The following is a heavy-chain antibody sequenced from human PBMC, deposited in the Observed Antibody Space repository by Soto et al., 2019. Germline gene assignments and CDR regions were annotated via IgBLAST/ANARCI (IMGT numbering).Heavy chain of an antibody. CDR1: GYTFTSYA. Sequence: EASVKVSCKASGYTFTSYAMHWVRQALGQRLEWMGWINAGNGNTKYSQKFQGRVTITRDTSASTAYMELSSLRSEDTAVYYCARVRSGTSSGWVYWGQGTLVTVSS. D-gene: IGHD6-19*01. V-gene: IGHV1-3*01. J-gene: IGHJ4*02. CDR2: INAGNGNT. CDR3: ARVRSGTSSGWVY.